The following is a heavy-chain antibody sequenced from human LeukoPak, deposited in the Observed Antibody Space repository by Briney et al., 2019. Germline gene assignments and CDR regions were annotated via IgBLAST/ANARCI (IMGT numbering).Heavy chain of an antibody. CDR1: GFTFRNYG. CDR2: IRFDGSDK. V-gene: IGHV3-30*02. CDR3: AKGKQQLDYFYYMDA. D-gene: IGHD6-13*01. J-gene: IGHJ6*03. Sequence: GGSLRLSCAASGFTFRNYGVHWVRQAPGKGLQWVAFIRFDGSDKFYPDSVRGRFTISRDNSKNTLYLQMNSLRVDDTAVYYCAKGKQQLDYFYYMDAWGKGTTVTVSS.